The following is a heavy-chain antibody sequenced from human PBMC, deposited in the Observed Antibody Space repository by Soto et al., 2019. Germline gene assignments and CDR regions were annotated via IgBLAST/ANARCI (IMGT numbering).Heavy chain of an antibody. V-gene: IGHV1-69*13. CDR2: VIPIFGTT. D-gene: IGHD4-17*01. CDR1: GGSFSGYG. J-gene: IGHJ4*02. CDR3: ARSDYYEDTGTFEY. Sequence: SVKVSCKASGGSFSGYGVSWVRQAPGQGLEWMGGVIPIFGTTEYAQKFQDRVALSADESMRTAYMQLSGLTSEDTATYYCARSDYYEDTGTFEYWGQGTPVTVSS.